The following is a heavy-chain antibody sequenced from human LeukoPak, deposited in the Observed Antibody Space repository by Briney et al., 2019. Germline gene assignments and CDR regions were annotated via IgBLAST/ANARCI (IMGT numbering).Heavy chain of an antibody. J-gene: IGHJ4*02. V-gene: IGHV3-7*01. D-gene: IGHD3-10*01. Sequence: GGSLRLSCAASGFTFSSYWMSWVRQAPGKGLEWVANIKQDGSEKYYVDSVKGRFTISRENAKNSLSLQMNSLKADDTAVYYCAAGGGLTWFGGGTEFDYWGQGTLVTVSS. CDR1: GFTFSSYW. CDR3: AAGGGLTWFGGGTEFDY. CDR2: IKQDGSEK.